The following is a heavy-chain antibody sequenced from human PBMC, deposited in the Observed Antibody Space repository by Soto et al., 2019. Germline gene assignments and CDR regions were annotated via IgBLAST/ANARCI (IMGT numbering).Heavy chain of an antibody. D-gene: IGHD3-22*01. Sequence: QVQLVQSGAEVKTPGSSVKVSCKASGGTFSSYAISWVRQAPGQGPEWMGGIIPIFDTADYAQKFQGRVTITADESTNTAYMELSSLRSEDTAVYYCAGHSSGVPGYYYGMDVWGQGTTVTVCS. J-gene: IGHJ6*02. CDR2: IIPIFDTA. V-gene: IGHV1-69*12. CDR1: GGTFSSYA. CDR3: AGHSSGVPGYYYGMDV.